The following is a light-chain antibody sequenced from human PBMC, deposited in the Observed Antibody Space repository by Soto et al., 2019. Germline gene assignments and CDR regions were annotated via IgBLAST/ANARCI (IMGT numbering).Light chain of an antibody. CDR3: QQRSHWPPA. CDR2: DAS. Sequence: EIVLTQSPATLSLSPGERATLSCRASQSVSSYLAWYQRKPGQAPRLLIYDASNRATGIPARFSGSGSGTDFTLTISSLEPEDFAVYYCQQRSHWPPAFCQGTKLEIK. J-gene: IGKJ2*01. CDR1: QSVSSY. V-gene: IGKV3-11*01.